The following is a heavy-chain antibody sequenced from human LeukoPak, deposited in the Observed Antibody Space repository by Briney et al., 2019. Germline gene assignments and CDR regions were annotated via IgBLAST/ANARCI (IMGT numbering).Heavy chain of an antibody. V-gene: IGHV3-11*06. J-gene: IGHJ3*02. CDR1: GFTFSDYY. Sequence: GSLRLSCAASGFTFSDYYMSWIRQAPGKGLEWVSYISSSSSYTNYADSVKGRFTISRDNAKNSLYLQMNSLRAEDTAVYYYARDHSSSWYAAGAFDIWGQGTMVTVSS. CDR2: ISSSSSYT. CDR3: ARDHSSSWYAAGAFDI. D-gene: IGHD6-13*01.